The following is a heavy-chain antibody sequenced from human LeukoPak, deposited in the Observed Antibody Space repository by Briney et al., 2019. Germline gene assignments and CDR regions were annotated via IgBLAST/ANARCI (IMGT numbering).Heavy chain of an antibody. V-gene: IGHV3-33*01. Sequence: GRSLRLSCAASGFTFSSYGMHWVRQAPGKGLEWGAVIWYDGSNKYYADSVKGRFTISRDNSKNTLYLQMNSLRAEDTAVYYCARDTYDILTGYSISPFDYWGQGTLVTVSS. CDR1: GFTFSSYG. J-gene: IGHJ4*02. CDR2: IWYDGSNK. D-gene: IGHD3-9*01. CDR3: ARDTYDILTGYSISPFDY.